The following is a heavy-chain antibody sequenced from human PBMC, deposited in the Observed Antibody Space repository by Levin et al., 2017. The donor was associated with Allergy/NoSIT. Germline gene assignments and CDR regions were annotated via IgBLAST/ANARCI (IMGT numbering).Heavy chain of an antibody. CDR3: AKVGYSQWLVTRGYYYYGMDV. J-gene: IGHJ6*02. CDR2: ISGSGGST. CDR1: GFTFSSYA. Sequence: GGSLRLSCAASGFTFSSYAMSWVRQAPGKGLEWVSAISGSGGSTYYADSVKGRFTISRDNSKNTLYLQMNSLRAEDTAVYYCAKVGYSQWLVTRGYYYYGMDVWGQGTTVTVSS. V-gene: IGHV3-23*01. D-gene: IGHD6-19*01.